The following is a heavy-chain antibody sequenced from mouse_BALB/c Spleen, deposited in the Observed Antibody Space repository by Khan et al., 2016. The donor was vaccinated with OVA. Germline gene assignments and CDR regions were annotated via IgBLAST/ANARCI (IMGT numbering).Heavy chain of an antibody. V-gene: IGHV14-1*02. Sequence: VQLQQSGTDLVRPGALVKLSFKASGFNIKDYYMHWVKQRPEQGLEWIGWMDPENGETRYDPNFQGKASVTADIPSNTAYLQLSSLTSEDPAAYYCARSGYFAWFACLCQGTLVTGSA. CDR2: MDPENGET. J-gene: IGHJ3*01. CDR1: GFNIKDYY. CDR3: ARSGYFAWFAC.